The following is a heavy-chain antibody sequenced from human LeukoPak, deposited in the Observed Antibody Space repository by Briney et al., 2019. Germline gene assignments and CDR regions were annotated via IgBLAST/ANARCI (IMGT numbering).Heavy chain of an antibody. J-gene: IGHJ5*02. V-gene: IGHV3-23*01. CDR3: AKGRMVRGVIGWFDP. CDR1: GFTFSSYA. Sequence: PGGSLRLSCAASGFTFSSYAMSWVRQAPGKGLEWVSAISGSGGSTYYADSVKGRFTISRDNSKNTLYLQMNSLRAEDTAVYYCAKGRMVRGVIGWFDPWGQGTLVTASS. D-gene: IGHD3-10*01. CDR2: ISGSGGST.